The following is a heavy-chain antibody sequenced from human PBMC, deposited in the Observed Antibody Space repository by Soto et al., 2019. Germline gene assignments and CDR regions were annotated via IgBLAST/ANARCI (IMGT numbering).Heavy chain of an antibody. CDR3: ARDTHKGRYYGSGSSYPAAGDV. CDR2: MSYDGSNE. V-gene: IGHV3-30-3*01. J-gene: IGHJ6*02. Sequence: QVQLVESGGGVVQPGRSLRLSCAASGFTFSSYAMHWVRQAPGKGLEWVAVMSYDGSNEYYADSVKGRFTIFRDNSKNTLYLQMNRLRPEDTAVYYCARDTHKGRYYGSGSSYPAAGDVWGQGTTVTVSS. D-gene: IGHD3-10*01. CDR1: GFTFSSYA.